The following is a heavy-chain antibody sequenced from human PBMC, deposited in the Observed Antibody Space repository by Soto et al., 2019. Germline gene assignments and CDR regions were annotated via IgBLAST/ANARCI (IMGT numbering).Heavy chain of an antibody. CDR3: AYKVGGHNPFNS. D-gene: IGHD6-19*01. V-gene: IGHV3-23*01. Sequence: EVQLLDSGGGLVQPGESLRLSCVASGFTFSSYAMSWVRLPPGKGLEWVSSINDNGGTTYYADSVKGRSTISRDNSKNTLYLQMNSLRAEDTAVYYCAYKVGGHNPFNSWGQGTLVTVSS. CDR1: GFTFSSYA. J-gene: IGHJ5*02. CDR2: INDNGGTT.